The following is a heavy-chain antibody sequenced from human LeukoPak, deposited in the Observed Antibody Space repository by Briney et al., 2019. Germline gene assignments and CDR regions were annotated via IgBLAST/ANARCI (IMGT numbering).Heavy chain of an antibody. CDR2: ISSSSSTI. CDR3: ARDRADGYNYGDYFDN. Sequence: GGSLRLSCAASGFTFSSYSMNWVRQAPGKGLEWVSYISSSSSTIYYADSVKGRFTISRDNAKNSLYLQMNSLRAEDTAVYYCARDRADGYNYGDYFDNWGQGTLVTVSS. V-gene: IGHV3-48*01. J-gene: IGHJ4*02. CDR1: GFTFSSYS. D-gene: IGHD5-18*01.